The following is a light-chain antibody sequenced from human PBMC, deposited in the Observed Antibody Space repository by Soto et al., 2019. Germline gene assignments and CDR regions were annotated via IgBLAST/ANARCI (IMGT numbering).Light chain of an antibody. V-gene: IGKV3-20*01. J-gene: IGKJ1*01. Sequence: EIVMTQSPATLSLSPGERATLSCRSSQSVSSSHLAWYQQRLGQAPRLLIYGAPSRATGIPNRFSGSGSGTDFTLTISRLEPEDFAVYYCQQYGNSPQTFGQGTKVDI. CDR2: GAP. CDR1: QSVSSSH. CDR3: QQYGNSPQT.